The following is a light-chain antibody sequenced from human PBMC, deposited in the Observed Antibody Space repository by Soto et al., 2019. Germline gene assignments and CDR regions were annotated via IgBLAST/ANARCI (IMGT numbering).Light chain of an antibody. V-gene: IGKV3-20*01. J-gene: IGKJ4*01. Sequence: EIVLTQSPGTLSLSPGERATLSCRASQTVTSSFLAWYQQKPGQAPRLLISGASNRATDIPDRFSGSGSGTDFTLTISRLEPEDFAVYYCQQYNNWPLTFGGGTKVDIK. CDR2: GAS. CDR1: QTVTSSF. CDR3: QQYNNWPLT.